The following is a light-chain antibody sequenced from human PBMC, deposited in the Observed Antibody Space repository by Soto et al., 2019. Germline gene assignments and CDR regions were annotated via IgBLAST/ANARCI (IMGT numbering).Light chain of an antibody. CDR3: QQRYNWPLT. Sequence: EIVLTQFPGTLSLSPGERATLSCRASQSVGSNYLAWYQQRPGQPPNLLIFGASHRAPDIPDRFSGSGSGTDFTLTISRLEPEDFAVYYCQQRYNWPLTFGGGTKVDIK. CDR1: QSVGSNY. J-gene: IGKJ4*01. CDR2: GAS. V-gene: IGKV3D-20*02.